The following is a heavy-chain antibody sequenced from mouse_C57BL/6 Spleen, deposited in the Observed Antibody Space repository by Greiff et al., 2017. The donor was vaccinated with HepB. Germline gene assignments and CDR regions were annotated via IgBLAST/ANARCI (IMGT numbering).Heavy chain of an antibody. V-gene: IGHV1-63*01. J-gene: IGHJ3*01. CDR2: IYPGGGYT. Sequence: QVQLQQSGAELVRPGTSVKMSCKASGYTFTNYWIGWAKQRPGHGLEWIGDIYPGGGYTNYNEKFKGKATLTADKSSSTAYMQFSSLTSEDSAIYYCARRAYGNYWAYWGQGTLVTVSA. D-gene: IGHD2-1*01. CDR3: ARRAYGNYWAY. CDR1: GYTFTNYW.